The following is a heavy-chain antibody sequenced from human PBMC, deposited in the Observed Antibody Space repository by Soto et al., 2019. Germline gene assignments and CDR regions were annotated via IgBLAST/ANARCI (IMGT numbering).Heavy chain of an antibody. CDR3: AKVSMSGQWLVRRDY. CDR2: ISYDGSNK. J-gene: IGHJ4*02. D-gene: IGHD6-19*01. V-gene: IGHV3-30*18. CDR1: GFTFSSYG. Sequence: GGSLRLSCAASGFTFSSYGMHWVRQAPGKGLEWVAVISYDGSNKYYADSVKGRFTISRDNSKNTLYLQMNSLRAEDTAVYYCAKVSMSGQWLVRRDYWGQGTLVTVSS.